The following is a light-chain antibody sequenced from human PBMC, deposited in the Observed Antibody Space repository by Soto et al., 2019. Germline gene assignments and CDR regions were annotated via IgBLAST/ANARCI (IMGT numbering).Light chain of an antibody. Sequence: QSALTQPPSVSGSPGQSVTISCTGTSSDVGNYNRVSWYQQPPGTAPKLMIYDVSNRPSGVPDRFSGSKSGNTASLTISGPEAEDEADYYCSSYRSSSTYVVFGGGTKLTVL. J-gene: IGLJ2*01. CDR3: SSYRSSSTYVV. V-gene: IGLV2-18*02. CDR2: DVS. CDR1: SSDVGNYNR.